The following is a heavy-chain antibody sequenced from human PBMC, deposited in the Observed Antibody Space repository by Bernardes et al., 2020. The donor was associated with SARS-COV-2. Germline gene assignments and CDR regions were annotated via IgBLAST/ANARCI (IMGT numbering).Heavy chain of an antibody. J-gene: IGHJ4*02. CDR1: GGSMSSTYYY. V-gene: IGHV4-39*01. Sequence: SETLSLTCNVSGGSMSSTYYYWGWIRQPPGKGLEWIGNIYYRGSTYSNPSLKSRVTISVDTSKNQFSLGMSPVTAGDTAVYYCARRTTPSVSWYGGYYFDSWGRGILVTVSS. D-gene: IGHD6-13*01. CDR2: IYYRGST. CDR3: ARRTTPSVSWYGGYYFDS.